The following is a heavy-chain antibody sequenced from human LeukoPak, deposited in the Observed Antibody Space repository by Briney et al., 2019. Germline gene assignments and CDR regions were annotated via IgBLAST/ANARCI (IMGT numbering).Heavy chain of an antibody. Sequence: SETLSLTCTVSGGSISRDYWSWIGQPPGKGLEWIGYIYYTGSTNYNPSLKSRVTISVDTSKNQFSLKLSSVTAADTAVYYCARDRPGGSSLDYWGQGTLVTVSS. V-gene: IGHV4-59*01. CDR2: IYYTGST. CDR3: ARDRPGGSSLDY. CDR1: GGSISRDY. J-gene: IGHJ4*02. D-gene: IGHD6-13*01.